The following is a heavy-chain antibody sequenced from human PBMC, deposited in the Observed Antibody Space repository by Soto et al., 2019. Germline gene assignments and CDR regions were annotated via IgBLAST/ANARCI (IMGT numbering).Heavy chain of an antibody. Sequence: GGSLRLSCAASGFTFDDYAMHWVRQAPGKGLEWVSGISWNSGSIGYADSVKGRFTISRDNAKNSLYLQMNSLRAEDTALYYCAKDMYAFGSTVTYFDYWGQGTLVTVSS. J-gene: IGHJ4*02. D-gene: IGHD4-17*01. CDR3: AKDMYAFGSTVTYFDY. CDR1: GFTFDDYA. CDR2: ISWNSGSI. V-gene: IGHV3-9*01.